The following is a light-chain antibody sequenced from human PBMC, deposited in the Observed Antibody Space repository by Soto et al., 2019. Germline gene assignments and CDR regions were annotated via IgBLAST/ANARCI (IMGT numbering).Light chain of an antibody. CDR3: QQYKSYSPT. V-gene: IGKV1-5*03. Sequence: DTQMTQSPSTLSASVGDRVTITCRASQSISNCLAWYQQRPGRAPNLLIHTASTLKSGVPSRFSGSGSGTEFTLTISSLQPDDFATYYCQQYKSYSPTFGQGTKVGIK. CDR2: TAS. CDR1: QSISNC. J-gene: IGKJ1*01.